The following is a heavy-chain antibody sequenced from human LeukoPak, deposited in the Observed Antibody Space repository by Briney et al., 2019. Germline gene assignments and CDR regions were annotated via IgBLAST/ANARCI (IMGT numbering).Heavy chain of an antibody. CDR3: ARGGYNFDY. D-gene: IGHD1-14*01. CDR1: GFTFSRYG. J-gene: IGHJ4*02. V-gene: IGHV3-33*01. CDR2: IWNDGTNI. Sequence: PGRSLRLSCAASGFTFSRYGMHWVRRAPGKGLEWVAFIWNDGTNIYYVDSVKGRFSISRDNSKNTLYLEMNSLRVEDTAVYYCARGGYNFDYWAQGTLVTVSS.